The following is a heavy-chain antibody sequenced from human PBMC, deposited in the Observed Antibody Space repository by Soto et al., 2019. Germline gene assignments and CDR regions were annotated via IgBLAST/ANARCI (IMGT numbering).Heavy chain of an antibody. Sequence: SETLSLTCTVSGGSISSSSYYWGWIRQPPGKGLEWIGSIYYSGSTYYIPSLKSRVTISVDTSKSQFSLKLSSVTAADTAVYYCARGGNYDYGMDVWGQGTTVTVSS. V-gene: IGHV4-39*01. CDR1: GGSISSSSYY. D-gene: IGHD3-10*01. CDR2: IYYSGST. CDR3: ARGGNYDYGMDV. J-gene: IGHJ6*02.